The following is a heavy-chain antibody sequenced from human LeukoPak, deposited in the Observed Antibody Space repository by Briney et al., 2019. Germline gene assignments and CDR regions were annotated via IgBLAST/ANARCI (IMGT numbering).Heavy chain of an antibody. CDR2: IISDGITT. CDR1: GLTFHNTW. D-gene: IGHD5-18*01. CDR3: AADGGYAFLV. J-gene: IGHJ3*01. V-gene: IGHV3-74*01. Sequence: PGGSLRLSCAASGLTFHNTWMHWIRQAPGKGLVWVSRIISDGITTTYADSVKGRFTISRDNAKNTLYLQMNSLRADDTAVYYCAADGGYAFLVWGQRTMVTVSS.